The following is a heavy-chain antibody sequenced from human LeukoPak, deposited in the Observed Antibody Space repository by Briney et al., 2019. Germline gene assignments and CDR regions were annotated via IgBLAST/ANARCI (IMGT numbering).Heavy chain of an antibody. CDR3: ARDYSSGWH. D-gene: IGHD6-19*01. Sequence: ASVRVSCMASGYTFTGYYMHWVRQAPGQGLEWVGRINPNSGGTNYAQTFQGRVTMTRDTSISTAYMELSRLRSDDTAVYYCARDYSSGWHWGQGTLVTVSS. CDR2: INPNSGGT. J-gene: IGHJ4*02. CDR1: GYTFTGYY. V-gene: IGHV1-2*06.